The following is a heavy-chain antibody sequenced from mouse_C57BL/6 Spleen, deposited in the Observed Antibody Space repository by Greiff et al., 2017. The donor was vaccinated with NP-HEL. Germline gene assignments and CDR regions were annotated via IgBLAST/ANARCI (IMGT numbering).Heavy chain of an antibody. CDR2: IDPSDSET. J-gene: IGHJ4*01. Sequence: QVQLQQPGAELVRPGSSVKLSCKASGYTFTSYWMHWVKQRPIQGLEWIGNIDPSDSETHYNQKFKDKATLTVDKSSSTAYMQLSSLTSEDSAVYYCARKGYGSSYSAMDYWGQGTSVTVSS. D-gene: IGHD1-1*01. CDR3: ARKGYGSSYSAMDY. CDR1: GYTFTSYW. V-gene: IGHV1-52*01.